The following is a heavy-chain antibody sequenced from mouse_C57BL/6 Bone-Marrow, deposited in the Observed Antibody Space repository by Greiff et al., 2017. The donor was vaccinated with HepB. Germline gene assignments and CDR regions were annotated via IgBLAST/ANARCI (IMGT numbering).Heavy chain of an antibody. D-gene: IGHD1-1*01. CDR3: ARRIYYGSSYVSYFDY. Sequence: QVQLQQPGAELVRPGTSVKLSCKASGYTFTSYWMHWVKQRPGQGLEWIGVIDPSDSYTNYNQKFKGKATLTVDTSSSTAYMQLSSLTSEDSAVYYCARRIYYGSSYVSYFDYWGQGTTLTVSS. V-gene: IGHV1-59*01. CDR2: IDPSDSYT. CDR1: GYTFTSYW. J-gene: IGHJ2*01.